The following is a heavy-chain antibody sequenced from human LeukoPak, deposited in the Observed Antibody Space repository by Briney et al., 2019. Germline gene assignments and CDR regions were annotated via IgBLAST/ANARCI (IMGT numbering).Heavy chain of an antibody. CDR3: ARNGPRDVPLDY. V-gene: IGHV1-46*01. CDR2: INPSGGST. CDR1: GYTFTSYY. J-gene: IGHJ4*02. D-gene: IGHD2-8*01. Sequence: ASVRVSCKASGYTFTSYYMHWVRQAPGQGLEWMGIINPSGGSTSYAQKFQGRVTMTRDTSTSTVYMELSSLRSEDTAVYYCARNGPRDVPLDYWGQGTLVTVSS.